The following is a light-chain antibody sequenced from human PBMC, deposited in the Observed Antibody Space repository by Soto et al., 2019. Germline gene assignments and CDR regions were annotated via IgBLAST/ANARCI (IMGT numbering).Light chain of an antibody. CDR2: LGS. V-gene: IGKV2-28*01. J-gene: IGKJ2*01. CDR3: MPALQTLYT. CDR1: QSLLHSNGYNY. Sequence: DIVMTQSPLSLPVTPGEPASISCRSSQSLLHSNGYNYLGWYLQKPGQSPQLLIYLGSNRASGVPDRFSGSGSGTDFTLKISRVEAEDVGVYYCMPALQTLYTFGQGTKVDIK.